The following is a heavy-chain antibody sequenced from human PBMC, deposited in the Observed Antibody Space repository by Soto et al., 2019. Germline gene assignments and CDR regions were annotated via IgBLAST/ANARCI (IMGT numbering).Heavy chain of an antibody. CDR1: GGSFSGYY. J-gene: IGHJ6*03. Sequence: SETLSLTCAVYGGSFSGYYWSWIRQPPGKGLEWIGEINHSGSTNYNPSLKSRVTISVDTSKNQFSLKLSSVTAADTAVYYCARSGIIRGVIRAYYYYYYMDVWGKGTTVTVSS. CDR3: ARSGIIRGVIRAYYYYYYMDV. CDR2: INHSGST. V-gene: IGHV4-34*01. D-gene: IGHD3-10*01.